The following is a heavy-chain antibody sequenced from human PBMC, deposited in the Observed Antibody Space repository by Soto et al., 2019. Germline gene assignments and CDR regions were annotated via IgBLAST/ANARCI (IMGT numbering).Heavy chain of an antibody. CDR2: IKQDGSEK. D-gene: IGHD3-10*01. V-gene: IGHV3-7*01. CDR1: GFTFSSYW. Sequence: EVQLVESGGGLVQPGGSLRLSCAASGFTFSSYWMSWVRQAPGKGLEWVANIKQDGSEKYKVDFVKGRFTISRDNAKNSLYLQMNSLRVEDTAVYYCARAYGSGSLSGYWGQGTLVTVSS. CDR3: ARAYGSGSLSGY. J-gene: IGHJ4*02.